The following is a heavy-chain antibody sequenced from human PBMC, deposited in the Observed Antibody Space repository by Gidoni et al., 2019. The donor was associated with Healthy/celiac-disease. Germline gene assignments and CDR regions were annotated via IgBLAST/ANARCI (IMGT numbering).Heavy chain of an antibody. J-gene: IGHJ6*02. CDR1: GGTFIRYA. D-gene: IGHD4-17*01. V-gene: IGHV1-69*09. CDR2: IIHSLGIA. Sequence: QVQLVQYAAAVTKPGSSVLFTCKASGGTFIRYAISWVRQAPGPGLEWMGRIIHSLGIANYAQKLQGRGTNTADKYTSTSYMELSSLGAEDTAVYYCARAVTTLGYYYYGMDVWGQGTTVTVSS. CDR3: ARAVTTLGYYYYGMDV.